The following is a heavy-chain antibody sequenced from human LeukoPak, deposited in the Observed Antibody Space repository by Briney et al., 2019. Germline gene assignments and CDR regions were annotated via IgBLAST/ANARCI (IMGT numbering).Heavy chain of an antibody. D-gene: IGHD2-2*02. CDR2: ISGGGGST. V-gene: IGHV3-23*01. J-gene: IGHJ4*02. Sequence: GGSLRLSCAVSGFTFSSYAMSWVRQAPGKGLEWVSAISGGGGSTYYADSVKGRFTISRDNSKITLNLQMNSLRAEDTAVYYCAKEGCSSTSCYTNFFDYWGQGTLVTVSS. CDR1: GFTFSSYA. CDR3: AKEGCSSTSCYTNFFDY.